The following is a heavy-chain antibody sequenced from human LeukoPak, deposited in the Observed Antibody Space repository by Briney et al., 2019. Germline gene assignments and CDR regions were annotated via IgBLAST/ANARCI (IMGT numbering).Heavy chain of an antibody. CDR1: GDSVSSNSAA. Sequence: SQTLSLTCAISGDSVSSNSAAWNWVRQSPSRGLEWQGRTYYRSKWYNDYAVSVESRITINPDISKNQFSLQLNSVTPEDTAVYYCARDVRRVVGAWGQGTLVTVSS. V-gene: IGHV6-1*01. CDR2: TYYRSKWYN. D-gene: IGHD2-15*01. CDR3: ARDVRRVVGA. J-gene: IGHJ5*02.